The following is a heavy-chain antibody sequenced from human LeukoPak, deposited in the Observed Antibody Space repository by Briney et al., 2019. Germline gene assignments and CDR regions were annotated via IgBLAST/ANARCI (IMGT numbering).Heavy chain of an antibody. CDR2: IYYSGST. CDR1: GGSISSSSYY. Sequence: SETLSLTCTVSGGSISSSSYYWGWIRQPPGKGLEWIGSIYYSGSTYYNPSLKSRVTISVDTSKNQFSLKLSSVTAADTAVYYCARLYSSSWYGGASNDRAPLDYWGQGTLVTVSS. CDR3: ARLYSSSWYGGASNDRAPLDY. J-gene: IGHJ4*02. V-gene: IGHV4-39*01. D-gene: IGHD6-13*01.